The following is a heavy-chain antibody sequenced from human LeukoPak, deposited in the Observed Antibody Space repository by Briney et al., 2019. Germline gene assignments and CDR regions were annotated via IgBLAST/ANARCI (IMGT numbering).Heavy chain of an antibody. V-gene: IGHV4-61*02. CDR1: GGSISSGSYY. J-gene: IGHJ4*02. D-gene: IGHD3-22*01. Sequence: SETLSLTCTVSGGSISSGSYYWGWIRQPAGKGLEWIGRIYTSGSTNYNPSLKSRVTISVDTSKNQFSLKLSSVTAADTAVYYCARDVKEDSSGYYLPAYFDYWGQGTLVTVSS. CDR2: IYTSGST. CDR3: ARDVKEDSSGYYLPAYFDY.